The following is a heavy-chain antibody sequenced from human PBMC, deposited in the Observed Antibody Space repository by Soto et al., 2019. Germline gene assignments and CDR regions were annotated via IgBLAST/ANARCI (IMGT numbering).Heavy chain of an antibody. CDR1: GGSFSGYY. CDR2: INHSGST. D-gene: IGHD3-22*01. V-gene: IGHV4-34*01. Sequence: KPSETLSLTCAVYGGSFSGYYWSWIRQPPGKGLEWIGEINHSGSTNYNPSLKSRVTISVDTSKNQFSLKLSSVTAADTAVYYCARGIRIVVVQRDAPDKYYFDYWGQGTLVTVSS. CDR3: ARGIRIVVVQRDAPDKYYFDY. J-gene: IGHJ4*02.